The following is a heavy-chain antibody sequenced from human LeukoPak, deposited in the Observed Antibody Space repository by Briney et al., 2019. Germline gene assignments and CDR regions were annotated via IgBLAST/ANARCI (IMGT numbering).Heavy chain of an antibody. J-gene: IGHJ4*02. V-gene: IGHV3-33*01. CDR1: GFTFSSYG. CDR3: ARDGYSGSSDY. Sequence: GGSLRLSCAASGFTFSSYGMHWVRQAPGKGLEWVAVIWYDGSNKYYADSVKGRFTISRDNSKNTLYLQMNSLRAEDTAAYYCARDGYSGSSDYWGQGTLVTVSS. CDR2: IWYDGSNK. D-gene: IGHD1-26*01.